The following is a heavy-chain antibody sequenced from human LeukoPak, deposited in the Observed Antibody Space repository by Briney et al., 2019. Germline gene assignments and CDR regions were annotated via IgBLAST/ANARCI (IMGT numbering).Heavy chain of an antibody. D-gene: IGHD3-10*02. CDR2: ISSSGSTI. V-gene: IGHV3-48*03. J-gene: IGHJ6*04. Sequence: GGSLRLSCAASGFTFTSYEMNWVRQAPGKGREGGAYISSSGSTIYYADSLKGRFTISRDNAKTSLYLQMNSLRAEDTAVYYCAELGITMTGGVWGKGTTVTISS. CDR3: AELGITMTGGV. CDR1: GFTFTSYE.